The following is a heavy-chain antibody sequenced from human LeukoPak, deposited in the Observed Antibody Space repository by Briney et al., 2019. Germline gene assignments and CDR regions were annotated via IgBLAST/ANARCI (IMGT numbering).Heavy chain of an antibody. CDR2: IYHSGRT. Sequence: SETLSLTCTVSGYSISSGYYWGWIRQPPGKGLEWIGSIYHSGRTFYNPSLKSRVTISVDTSKNQFSLKLSSVTAADTAVYYCASLTDSQALDDYWGQGTLVTVSS. CDR1: GYSISSGYY. CDR3: ASLTDSQALDDY. J-gene: IGHJ4*02. V-gene: IGHV4-38-2*02. D-gene: IGHD5-18*01.